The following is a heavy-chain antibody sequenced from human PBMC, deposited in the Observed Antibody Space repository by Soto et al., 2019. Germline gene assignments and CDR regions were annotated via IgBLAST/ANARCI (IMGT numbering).Heavy chain of an antibody. D-gene: IGHD2-15*01. CDR3: AKDRVGYWSGGSCGWFDP. CDR1: GFTFSSYG. Sequence: QVQLVESGGGVVQPGRSLRLSCAASGFTFSSYGMHWVRQAPGKGLEWVAVISYDGSNKYYADSVKGRFTISRDNSKNTLYLQMNSLRAEDTAVYYCAKDRVGYWSGGSCGWFDPWGQGTLVTVSS. V-gene: IGHV3-30*18. J-gene: IGHJ5*02. CDR2: ISYDGSNK.